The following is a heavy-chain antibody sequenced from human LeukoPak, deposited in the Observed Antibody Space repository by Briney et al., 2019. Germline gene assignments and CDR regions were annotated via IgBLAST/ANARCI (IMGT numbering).Heavy chain of an antibody. CDR2: ISNGNT. J-gene: IGHJ4*02. D-gene: IGHD3-10*01. CDR3: AKDGVSYSLVRGGYYFDY. CDR1: GFPFSNHA. Sequence: GGSLRLSCAASGFPFSNHAMSWVRQPPGKGLEWVSAISNGNTYYADSVKGRFTISRDNSKNTLYLQMNSLRAEDTAVYYCAKDGVSYSLVRGGYYFDYWGQGTLVTVSS. V-gene: IGHV3-23*01.